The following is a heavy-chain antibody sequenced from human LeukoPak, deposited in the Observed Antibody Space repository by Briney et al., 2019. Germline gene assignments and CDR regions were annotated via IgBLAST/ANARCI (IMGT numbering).Heavy chain of an antibody. CDR3: ARTYGGNLNDAFDI. CDR1: GGTFSSYA. D-gene: IGHD4-23*01. V-gene: IGHV1-69*04. CDR2: IIPIFGIA. Sequence: GASVKVSCKASGGTFSSYAISWVRQAPGQGLEWMGRIIPIFGIANYAQKFQGRVTITADKSTSTAYMELGSLRSEDTAVYYCARTYGGNLNDAFDIWGQGTMVTVSS. J-gene: IGHJ3*02.